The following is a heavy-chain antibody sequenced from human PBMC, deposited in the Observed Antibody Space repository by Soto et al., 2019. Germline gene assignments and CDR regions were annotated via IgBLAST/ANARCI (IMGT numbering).Heavy chain of an antibody. D-gene: IGHD5-18*01. CDR1: GYALSTYH. CDR2: INPSGVST. Sequence: QVQLVQSGAEVKKPGASVRVSCKASGYALSTYHMHWVRQAPGQGLDGMGIINPSGVSTAYAQRCQGRLTVTRDTPTSTVYMELSGLRSEDTAVYYCARALPRSSGYAYGALDYWGQGTLVTVSP. V-gene: IGHV1-46*01. CDR3: ARALPRSSGYAYGALDY. J-gene: IGHJ4*02.